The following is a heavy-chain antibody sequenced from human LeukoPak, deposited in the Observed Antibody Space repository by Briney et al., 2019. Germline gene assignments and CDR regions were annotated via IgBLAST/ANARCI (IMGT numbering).Heavy chain of an antibody. V-gene: IGHV4-4*02. CDR2: IYHSGST. CDR1: GGSISSSNW. J-gene: IGHJ4*02. D-gene: IGHD6-19*01. Sequence: PSGTLSLTCAVSGGSISSSNWWSWVRQPPGKGLEWIGEIYHSGSTNYNPPLKSRVTISVDKSKNQFSLKLSSVTAADTAVYYCARHVPYNSAWYIDYWGQGTLVTVSS. CDR3: ARHVPYNSAWYIDY.